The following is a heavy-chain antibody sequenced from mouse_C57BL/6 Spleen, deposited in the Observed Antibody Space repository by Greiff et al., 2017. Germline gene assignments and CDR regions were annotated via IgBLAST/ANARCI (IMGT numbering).Heavy chain of an antibody. CDR3: TRGWDDYFDY. CDR1: GFTFSSYA. J-gene: IGHJ2*01. CDR2: ISSGGDYI. D-gene: IGHD4-1*01. Sequence: EVNVVESGEGLVKPGGSLKLSCAASGFTFSSYAMSWVRQTPEKRLEWVAYISSGGDYIYYADTVKGRFTISRDNARNTLYLQMSSLKSEDTAMYYCTRGWDDYFDYWGQGTTLTVSS. V-gene: IGHV5-9-1*02.